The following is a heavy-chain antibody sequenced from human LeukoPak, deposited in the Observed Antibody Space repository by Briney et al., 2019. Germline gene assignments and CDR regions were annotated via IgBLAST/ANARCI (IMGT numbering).Heavy chain of an antibody. CDR3: ARAGPADY. CDR2: ISSSSNYI. Sequence: PGGSLRLSCAASGFTFSIYSMNWVRQAPGKGLEWVSSISSSSNYIYYADSVKGRFTISRDNAKNSLCLQMNSLRAEDTAVYYCARAGPADYWGQGTLVTVSS. J-gene: IGHJ4*02. CDR1: GFTFSIYS. V-gene: IGHV3-21*01.